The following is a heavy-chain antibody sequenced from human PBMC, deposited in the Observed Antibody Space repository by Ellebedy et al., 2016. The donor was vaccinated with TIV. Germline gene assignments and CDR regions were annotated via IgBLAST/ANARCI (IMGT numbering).Heavy chain of an antibody. CDR3: ARVFATGVRHLPW. J-gene: IGHJ4*02. CDR2: MNPNSGNT. CDR1: GYTFTSYD. V-gene: IGHV1-8*01. Sequence: ASVKVSXXVSGYTFTSYDINWVRQATGQGPEWMGWMNPNSGNTGYAQKFQGRISMTRNTSISTAYMELSSLRSEDTAVYYCARVFATGVRHLPWWGQGTLVTVSS. D-gene: IGHD4-23*01.